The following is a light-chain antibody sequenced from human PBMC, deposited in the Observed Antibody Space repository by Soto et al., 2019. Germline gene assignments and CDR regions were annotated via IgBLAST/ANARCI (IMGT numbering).Light chain of an antibody. J-gene: IGKJ1*01. CDR1: QTISSW. Sequence: DIEMTQSPATLSVSVGERATISCRASQTISSWLAWYQQKPGKAPKLLIYKASTLKSGVPSRFSGSGSGTEFTLTISSLQPDDFAACYCQHYNSYSEAFGQGTKVDIK. CDR3: QHYNSYSEA. CDR2: KAS. V-gene: IGKV1-5*03.